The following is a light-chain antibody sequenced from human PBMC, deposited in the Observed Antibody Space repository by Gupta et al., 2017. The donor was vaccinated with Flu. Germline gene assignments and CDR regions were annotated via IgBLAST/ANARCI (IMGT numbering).Light chain of an antibody. J-gene: IGLJ2*01. Sequence: SALTQPRSVSGSPGQSVTISSTGTSDDVGAYNLVSWYQHHPGKAPKLMIYDVDKRPSGIPDRFSGSKSGNTASLTISGLQAEDETDYYCCSYAGSDTLVFGGGTKLTVL. CDR1: SDDVGAYNL. CDR2: DVD. V-gene: IGLV2-11*01. CDR3: CSYAGSDTLV.